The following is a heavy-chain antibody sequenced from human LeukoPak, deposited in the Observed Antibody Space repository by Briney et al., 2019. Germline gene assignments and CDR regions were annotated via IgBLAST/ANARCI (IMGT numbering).Heavy chain of an antibody. Sequence: GGTLRLSCAASGFTFSTYSMNWVRQAPGKGLEWISYISVSRSTIYYADSVKGRFTISRDNAKNSLYLQMNSLRAEDTAVYYCARDYGLHYFDYWGQGTLVTVSS. CDR2: ISVSRSTI. CDR3: ARDYGLHYFDY. CDR1: GFTFSTYS. D-gene: IGHD3-10*01. J-gene: IGHJ4*02. V-gene: IGHV3-48*01.